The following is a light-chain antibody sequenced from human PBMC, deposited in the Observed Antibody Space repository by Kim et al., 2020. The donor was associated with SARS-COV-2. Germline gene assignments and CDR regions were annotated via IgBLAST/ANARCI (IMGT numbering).Light chain of an antibody. Sequence: QSVLTQPPSASGTPGQRVTISCSGSSSNIGANAVNWYQQLPGTAPKLLLYTNNQRPSGVPDRFSGSKSGTSASLAINWLQSEDEADYFCAARDDSLNAVVFGGGTQLTVL. V-gene: IGLV1-44*01. CDR2: TNN. CDR1: SSNIGANA. J-gene: IGLJ3*02. CDR3: AARDDSLNAVV.